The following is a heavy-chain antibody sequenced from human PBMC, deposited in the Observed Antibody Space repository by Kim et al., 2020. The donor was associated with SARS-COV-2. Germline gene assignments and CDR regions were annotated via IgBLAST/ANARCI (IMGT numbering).Heavy chain of an antibody. Sequence: ASVKVSCKASGYTFTSYAMNWVRQAPGQGLEWMGWINTNTGNPTYAQGFTERFVFSLDTSVSTAYLQISSLKAEDTAVYYCARVDIVATNRQTPNDYWGQGTLVTVSS. CDR1: GYTFTSYA. CDR3: ARVDIVATNRQTPNDY. V-gene: IGHV7-4-1*02. D-gene: IGHD5-12*01. CDR2: INTNTGNP. J-gene: IGHJ4*02.